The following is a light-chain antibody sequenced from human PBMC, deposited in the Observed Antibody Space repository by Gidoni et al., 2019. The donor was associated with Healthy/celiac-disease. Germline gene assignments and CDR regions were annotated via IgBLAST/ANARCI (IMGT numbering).Light chain of an antibody. V-gene: IGKV1-39*01. CDR2: AAS. J-gene: IGKJ3*01. Sequence: ETHTTHSPSSRSASVGDRVTLTCRASQSISSYLNWYQQKPGKAPKLLIYAASSLQSGVPSRFSGSGSGTDFTLTISSLQPEDFATYYCQQSYSTLPGTFGPXTKVDIK. CDR3: QQSYSTLPGT. CDR1: QSISSY.